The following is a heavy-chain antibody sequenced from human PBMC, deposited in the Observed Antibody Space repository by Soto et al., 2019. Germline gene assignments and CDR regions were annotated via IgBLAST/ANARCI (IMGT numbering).Heavy chain of an antibody. CDR1: GGTFSKYA. CDR3: ARPLRDRNYYYGMAV. Sequence: QVQLVQSGAEMQQPGASVRISCTASGGTFSKYAFSRVRQAPGQGLEWLGGTIPMFGTPNYAQKFQGRVAISADESTATVYMELSSLRSEDTAVYFCARPLRDRNYYYGMAVWGQGTTVTVSS. D-gene: IGHD3-22*01. CDR2: TIPMFGTP. J-gene: IGHJ6*02. V-gene: IGHV1-69*01.